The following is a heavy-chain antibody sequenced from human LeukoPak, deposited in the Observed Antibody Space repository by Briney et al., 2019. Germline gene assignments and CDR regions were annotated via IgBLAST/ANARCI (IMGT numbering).Heavy chain of an antibody. CDR1: GFAFTDYD. Sequence: PGGSLRLSCAASGFAFTDYDMHWVRQATGGGLEWASSIGKGGDTYYADSVKGRFTISRENENNLFYLQMNSLRAGDTAVYFCASLGDSIYWPQRTLVTVSS. D-gene: IGHD1-26*01. J-gene: IGHJ4*02. V-gene: IGHV3-13*01. CDR2: IGKGGDT. CDR3: ASLGDSIY.